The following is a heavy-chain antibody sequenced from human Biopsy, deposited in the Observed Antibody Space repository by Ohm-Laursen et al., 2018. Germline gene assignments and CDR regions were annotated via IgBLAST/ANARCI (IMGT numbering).Heavy chain of an antibody. J-gene: IGHJ4*02. D-gene: IGHD3/OR15-3a*01. CDR2: IYPNNGAT. CDR1: ADRFVGYD. Sequence: GASVKASRKAPADRFVGYDTHWARQAPGQGLEWMGSIYPNNGATKNAQKFQGRVTMTRDTSVNTAFMELKSLRSDDTAVYYCARDLVDWTVPSWGQGTLVIVSS. V-gene: IGHV1-2*02. CDR3: ARDLVDWTVPS.